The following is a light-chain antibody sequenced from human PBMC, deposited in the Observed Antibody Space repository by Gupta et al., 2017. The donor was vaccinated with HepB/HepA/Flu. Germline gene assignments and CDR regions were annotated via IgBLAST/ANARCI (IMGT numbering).Light chain of an antibody. CDR2: GAS. Sequence: EIVMRQSPATLSVSPGERATLSCRASQSVSSNLAWYQQKPGQAPRLLIYGASTRATGIPARFSGSGSGTEFTLTISSLQSEDFAVYYCQQYNNWTPPYTFGQGTKLEIK. CDR3: QQYNNWTPPYT. V-gene: IGKV3-15*01. J-gene: IGKJ2*01. CDR1: QSVSSN.